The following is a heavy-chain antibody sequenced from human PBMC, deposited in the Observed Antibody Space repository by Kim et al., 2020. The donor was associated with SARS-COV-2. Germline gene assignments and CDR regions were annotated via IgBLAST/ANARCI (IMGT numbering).Heavy chain of an antibody. Sequence: SETLSLTCAVYGGSFSSYYWSWIRQPPGKGLEWIGEINHSGSTNYNPSLKSRVTISVDTSKNQFSLKLSSVTAADTAVYYCAGGRRMSRPLLNTIFYSQNWFDTWGQGTLVTVSS. CDR2: INHSGST. V-gene: IGHV4-34*01. CDR3: AGGRRMSRPLLNTIFYSQNWFDT. CDR1: GGSFSSYY. J-gene: IGHJ5*02. D-gene: IGHD3-3*01.